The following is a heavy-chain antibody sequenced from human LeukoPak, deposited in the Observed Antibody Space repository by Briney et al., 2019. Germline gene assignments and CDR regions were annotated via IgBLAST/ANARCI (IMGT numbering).Heavy chain of an antibody. CDR1: GGSISSYY. J-gene: IGHJ4*02. CDR2: IYYSGGT. CDR3: GGSSGYHPDPYYFDY. Sequence: SETLSLTCTVSGGSISSYYWSWIRQPPGKGLECIGYIYYSGGTNYNPSLKSRVTISVDTSKNQFSLKLSSVTAADTAVYYCGGSSGYHPDPYYFDYWGQGTLVTVSS. D-gene: IGHD3-22*01. V-gene: IGHV4-59*08.